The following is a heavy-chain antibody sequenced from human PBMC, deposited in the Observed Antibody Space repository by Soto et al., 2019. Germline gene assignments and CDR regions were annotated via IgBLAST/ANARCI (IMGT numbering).Heavy chain of an antibody. V-gene: IGHV3-23*01. CDR2: ISGSGGST. J-gene: IGHJ4*02. D-gene: IGHD3-10*01. CDR3: AKDIIAMVLGVTNYFDY. CDR1: GFTFSSYA. Sequence: GGSLRLSCAASGFTFSSYAMSWVRQAPGKGLEWVSAISGSGGSTYYADSVEDRFTISRDNSKNTLYLQMNSLRAEDTAVYYCAKDIIAMVLGVTNYFDYWGQGTLVTVSS.